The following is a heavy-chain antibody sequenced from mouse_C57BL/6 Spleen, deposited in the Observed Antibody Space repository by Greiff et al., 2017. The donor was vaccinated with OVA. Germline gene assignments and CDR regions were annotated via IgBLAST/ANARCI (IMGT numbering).Heavy chain of an antibody. V-gene: IGHV3-6*01. CDR2: ISYDGSN. J-gene: IGHJ3*01. Sequence: EVHLVESGPGLVKPSQSLSLTCSVTGYSITSGYYWNWIRQFPGNKLEWMGYISYDGSNNYNPSLKNRISITRDTSKNQFFLKLNSVTTEDTATYYCARDYGYEGGFAYWGQGTLVTVSA. D-gene: IGHD2-2*01. CDR3: ARDYGYEGGFAY. CDR1: GYSITSGYY.